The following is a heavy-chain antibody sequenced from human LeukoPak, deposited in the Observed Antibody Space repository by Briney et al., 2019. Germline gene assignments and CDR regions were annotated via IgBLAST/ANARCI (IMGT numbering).Heavy chain of an antibody. CDR1: GYSISSGYY. V-gene: IGHV4-38-2*02. CDR3: ARRGIAAARYYFDY. J-gene: IGHJ4*02. Sequence: SETLSLTCTVSGYSISSGYYWGWIRQPPGKGLEWIGSIYHSGSTYYNPSLKSRVTISVDTSKNQFSLKLSSVTAADTAVYYCARRGIAAARYYFDYWGQGTLVTVSS. D-gene: IGHD6-13*01. CDR2: IYHSGST.